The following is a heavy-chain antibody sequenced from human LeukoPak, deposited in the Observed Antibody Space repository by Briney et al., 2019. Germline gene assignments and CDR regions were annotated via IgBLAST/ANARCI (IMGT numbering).Heavy chain of an antibody. V-gene: IGHV3-21*01. CDR3: ARAQMTTVITRIFDY. CDR1: GFTFSSYW. D-gene: IGHD4-23*01. J-gene: IGHJ4*02. CDR2: INGNSDHI. Sequence: GGSLRLSCAASGFTFSSYWMSWVRQTPEGGLEWVSSINGNSDHIYYADSLKDRFTVSRDNAKNSLYLQMNSLRAEDSGVYYCARAQMTTVITRIFDYWGQGALVTVSS.